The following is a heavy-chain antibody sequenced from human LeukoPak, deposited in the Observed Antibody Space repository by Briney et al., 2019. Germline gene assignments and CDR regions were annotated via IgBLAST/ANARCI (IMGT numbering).Heavy chain of an antibody. Sequence: GGSLRLSCAASGFTFTNYEMNWVRQAPGKGLEWISYISDSGRTIDYADSVKGRFTISRDNAKNSLYLQMNSLRAEDTAVYYCAKDGDVWGQGTTVTVSS. CDR3: AKDGDV. CDR2: ISDSGRTI. J-gene: IGHJ6*02. V-gene: IGHV3-48*03. CDR1: GFTFTNYE.